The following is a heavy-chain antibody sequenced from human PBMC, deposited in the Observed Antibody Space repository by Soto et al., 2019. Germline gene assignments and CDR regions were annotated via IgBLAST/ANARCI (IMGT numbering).Heavy chain of an antibody. Sequence: PGRSLRLSCALPGFPFSSYAMSWVRQAPGKGLEWGSAISGSGGGTYYADSEKGRFTHCRDNSKNTLYLQMNSLRAEDTAVYYSAQRHGGYSYCPDHFDIWGQG. J-gene: IGHJ3*02. CDR3: AQRHGGYSYCPDHFDI. CDR2: ISGSGGGT. V-gene: IGHV3-23*01. CDR1: GFPFSSYA. D-gene: IGHD5-18*01.